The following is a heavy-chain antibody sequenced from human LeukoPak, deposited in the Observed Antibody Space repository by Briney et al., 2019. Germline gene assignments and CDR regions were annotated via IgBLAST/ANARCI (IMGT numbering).Heavy chain of an antibody. CDR1: GGSFNSYY. CDR3: ARVSAAGHWFDP. D-gene: IGHD6-13*01. Sequence: SETLSLTCTVSGGSFNSYYWNWIRQPPGKGLEWIGYIYYSGSTNYNPSLKSRVTISVDTSKNQFSLKLSSVTAADTAVYYCARVSAAGHWFDPWGQGTLVTVSS. J-gene: IGHJ5*02. CDR2: IYYSGST. V-gene: IGHV4-59*01.